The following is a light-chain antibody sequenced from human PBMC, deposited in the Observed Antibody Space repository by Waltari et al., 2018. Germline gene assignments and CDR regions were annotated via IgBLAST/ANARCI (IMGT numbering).Light chain of an antibody. CDR2: GKN. CDR1: SLRTYY. CDR3: HSRDSSGDVV. V-gene: IGLV3-19*01. Sequence: SSELTQDPAVSVALGQTVRITCQGDSLRTYYVSWFHQKLGQAPALVIYGKNNRPSGIPDRFSASSSGSTASLTIIGAQAEDEADYYCHSRDSSGDVVIGGGTKLTVV. J-gene: IGLJ2*01.